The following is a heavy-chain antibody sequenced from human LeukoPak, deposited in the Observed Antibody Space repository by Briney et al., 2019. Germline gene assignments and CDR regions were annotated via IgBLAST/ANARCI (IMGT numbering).Heavy chain of an antibody. CDR2: ISYDGSNK. V-gene: IGHV3-30*18. D-gene: IGHD3-10*01. CDR3: AKGLGYYGSGSYYDAFDI. J-gene: IGHJ3*02. Sequence: GGSLRLSCAASGFTFSSYGMHWVRQAPGKGLEWVAVISYDGSNKYYADSVKGRFTISRDNSKNTLYLQMNSLRAEDMALYYCAKGLGYYGSGSYYDAFDIWGQGTMVTVSS. CDR1: GFTFSSYG.